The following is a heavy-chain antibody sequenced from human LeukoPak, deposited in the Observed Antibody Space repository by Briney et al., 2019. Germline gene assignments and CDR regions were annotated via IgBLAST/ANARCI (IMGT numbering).Heavy chain of an antibody. CDR1: GYTFTGYY. CDR3: ARLSFRQAALDY. D-gene: IGHD2-15*01. CDR2: INPNSGGT. J-gene: IGHJ4*02. Sequence: ASVKVSCKASGYTFTGYYMHWVRQAPGQGLEWMGRINPNSGGTNYAQKFQGRVTMTRDTSISTAHMELSRLRSDDTAVYYCARLSFRQAALDYWGQGTLVTVSS. V-gene: IGHV1-2*06.